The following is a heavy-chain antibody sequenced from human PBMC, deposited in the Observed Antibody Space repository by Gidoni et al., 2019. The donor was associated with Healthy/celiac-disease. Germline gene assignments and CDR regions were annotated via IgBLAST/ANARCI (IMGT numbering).Heavy chain of an antibody. V-gene: IGHV6-1*01. CDR2: TYFRSRWRN. Sequence: QLQQSGPGLVKPSQTISLTCAIFGDSVASTSAAWNWIRQSPSRGLEWLGRTYFRSRWRNDYALSVKSRIAINPDTSKNQFSLQLSSASPEDTALYYCARDPSDPGGSFDAWGQGTMVTVSS. CDR3: ARDPSDPGGSFDA. CDR1: GDSVASTSAA. J-gene: IGHJ3*01.